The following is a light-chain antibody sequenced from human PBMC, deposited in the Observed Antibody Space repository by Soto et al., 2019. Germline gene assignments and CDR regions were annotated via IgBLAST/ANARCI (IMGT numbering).Light chain of an antibody. J-gene: IGKJ1*01. Sequence: EIVMTQSPATLSVSPGERATLSCRASQSVSSNLAWYQQKPGQAPRLLIYGASTRATGITARFSGSGSGTEFTLNFSSLQSEDFAGYYCQQYNNWPPWTFGKGTKVEIK. CDR2: GAS. CDR1: QSVSSN. V-gene: IGKV3-15*01. CDR3: QQYNNWPPWT.